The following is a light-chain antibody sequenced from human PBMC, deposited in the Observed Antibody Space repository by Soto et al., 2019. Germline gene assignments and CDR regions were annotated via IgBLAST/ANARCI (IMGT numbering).Light chain of an antibody. J-gene: IGKJ1*01. CDR3: QQYGSSGT. CDR1: QSISSW. V-gene: IGKV1-5*01. Sequence: DIQMTQSPSTLSASLGDRAPLTCRASQSISSWLAWYQQKPGQAPKLLIYDASSLESGVPSRFSGSGSGTDFTLTISRLEPEDFAVYYCQQYGSSGTLGQGTKVDI. CDR2: DAS.